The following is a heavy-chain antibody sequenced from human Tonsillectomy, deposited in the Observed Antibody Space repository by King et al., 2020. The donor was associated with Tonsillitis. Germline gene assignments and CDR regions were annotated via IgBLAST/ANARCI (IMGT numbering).Heavy chain of an antibody. Sequence: VQLVESGGGVVQPGGSLRLSCAASGFTFSRYGMHWVRQAPGKGLEWVTFIPHDGSNEYYADSVEGRFTISRDNSKNTLYLQMNSLRAEDTALYYCAKDGAKSNWNDVGWFDSWGQGTLVTVSS. CDR2: IPHDGSNE. J-gene: IGHJ5*01. D-gene: IGHD1-1*01. CDR3: AKDGAKSNWNDVGWFDS. CDR1: GFTFSRYG. V-gene: IGHV3-30*02.